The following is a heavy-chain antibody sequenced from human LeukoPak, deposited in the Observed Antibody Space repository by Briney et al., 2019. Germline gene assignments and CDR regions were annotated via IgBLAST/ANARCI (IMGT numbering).Heavy chain of an antibody. CDR2: ISSSSSYI. V-gene: IGHV3-21*01. J-gene: IGHJ6*03. D-gene: IGHD6-19*01. Sequence: GGSLRLSCAGSGFTFSSYDMNWVRQAPGKGLEWVSSISSSSSYIYYADSVKGRFTISRDNAKNSLYLQINSLRAEDTAVYYCARGRSSGKYYYYYYMDVWGKGTTVTVSS. CDR3: ARGRSSGKYYYYYYMDV. CDR1: GFTFSSYD.